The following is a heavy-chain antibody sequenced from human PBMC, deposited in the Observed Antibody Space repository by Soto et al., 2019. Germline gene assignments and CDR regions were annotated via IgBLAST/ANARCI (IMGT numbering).Heavy chain of an antibody. CDR2: INQSGST. V-gene: IGHV4-34*01. D-gene: IGHD4-17*01. CDR1: GGSFSGYY. CDR3: ARVRRWLLPGMDV. Sequence: QVQLQQWGAGLLKPSETLSLTCGVYGGSFSGYYWSWIREPPGKGLEWIGEINQSGSTNYNPSLKSRVTISVDTSKNQFSLKLSSVTAADTAVYYCARVRRWLLPGMDVWGQGTTVTVSS. J-gene: IGHJ6*02.